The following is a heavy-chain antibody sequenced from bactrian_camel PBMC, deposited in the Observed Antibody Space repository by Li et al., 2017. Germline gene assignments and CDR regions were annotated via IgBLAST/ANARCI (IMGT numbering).Heavy chain of an antibody. CDR1: GYTFNTY. Sequence: VQLVESGGGSALAGGSVRLSCAASGYTFNTYSWFRQAPGQEREGVAAIDTKYGDPYYADSVKGRFTISLDKAKKTAYLQMDSLKPEDTAIYYCAADFGPYCSGPYLARRANFEGQGTQVTVS. V-gene: IGHV3S40*01. CDR2: IDTKYGDP. J-gene: IGHJ4*01. D-gene: IGHD2*01.